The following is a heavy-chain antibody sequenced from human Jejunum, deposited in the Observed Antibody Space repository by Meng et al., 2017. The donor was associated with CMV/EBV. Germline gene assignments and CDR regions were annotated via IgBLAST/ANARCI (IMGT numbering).Heavy chain of an antibody. J-gene: IGHJ4*02. CDR1: WVCVSSSGAS. D-gene: IGHD1/OR15-1a*01. CDR2: TYYRSKWYN. Sequence: QLQLSGPGLGKPGXTLQLTCXFSWVCVSSSGASWNWIRQSASRGLEWLGRTYYRSKWYNDYAVSVKGRIAINPDTSKNQFFLQLNSVTPEDTAVYYCARDYGTSRPFEYWGQGTLVTVSS. V-gene: IGHV6-1*01. CDR3: ARDYGTSRPFEY.